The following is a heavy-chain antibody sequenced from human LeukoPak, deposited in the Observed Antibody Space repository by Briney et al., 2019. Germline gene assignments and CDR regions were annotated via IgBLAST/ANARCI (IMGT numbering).Heavy chain of an antibody. CDR2: IYHSGST. D-gene: IGHD1-26*01. J-gene: IGHJ4*02. CDR3: ARARSGKWGFDY. CDR1: GYSISSGYY. V-gene: IGHV4-38-2*02. Sequence: PSETLSLTCTVSGYSISSGYYWGWIRQPPGKGLEWIGSIYHSGSTYYNPSLKSRVTISVDTSKNQFSLKLSSMTAADTAVYYCARARSGKWGFDYWGQGTLVTVSS.